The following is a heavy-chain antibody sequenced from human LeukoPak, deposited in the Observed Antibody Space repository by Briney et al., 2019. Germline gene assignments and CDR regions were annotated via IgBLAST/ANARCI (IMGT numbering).Heavy chain of an antibody. CDR1: GGSFSGYY. Sequence: SETLSLTCAVYGGSFSGYYWSWIRQPPRKGLEWIGEINHSGSTNYNPSLKSRVTISVDTSKNQFSLKLSSVTAADTAVYYCARATWYYYGSGRDAYYYYYMDVWGKGTTVTISS. CDR3: ARATWYYYGSGRDAYYYYYMDV. V-gene: IGHV4-34*01. J-gene: IGHJ6*03. D-gene: IGHD3-10*01. CDR2: INHSGST.